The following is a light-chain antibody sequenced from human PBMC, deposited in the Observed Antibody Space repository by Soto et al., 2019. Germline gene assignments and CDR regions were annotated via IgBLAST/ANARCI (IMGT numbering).Light chain of an antibody. Sequence: EIVLAQAPATLSLSAGEMATLSCGASQSVTSYLAWYQQKPGQVPRLLIYDASNRATGIPARFSGRGSGTDFTLTISRLEPEDFAVYHCQQYNQWPGTFGQGTKVDIK. J-gene: IGKJ1*01. CDR2: DAS. CDR1: QSVTSY. CDR3: QQYNQWPGT. V-gene: IGKV3-11*01.